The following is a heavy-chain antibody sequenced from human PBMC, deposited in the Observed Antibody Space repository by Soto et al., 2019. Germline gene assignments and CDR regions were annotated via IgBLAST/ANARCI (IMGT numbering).Heavy chain of an antibody. J-gene: IGHJ5*02. CDR2: IIPILGIA. CDR1: GGTFSSYA. V-gene: IGHV1-69*04. Sequence: ASVKVSCKASGGTFSSYAISWVRQAPGQGLEWMGRIIPILGIANYAQKFQGRVTITADKSTSTAYMELSSLRSEDTAVYYCARDLWYCSSTSCYWFDPWGQGTLVTVSS. D-gene: IGHD2-2*01. CDR3: ARDLWYCSSTSCYWFDP.